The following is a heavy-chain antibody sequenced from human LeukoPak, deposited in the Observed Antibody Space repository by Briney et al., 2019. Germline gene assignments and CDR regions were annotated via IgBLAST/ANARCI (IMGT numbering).Heavy chain of an antibody. CDR1: GGSFSGYF. D-gene: IGHD5-18*01. Sequence: SETLSLTCAVYGGSFSGYFWSWIRQPPGKGLEWIGEINHSGSTNYNPSLKSRVTISVDTSKNQFSLKLSSVTAADTAVYYCARWDTAMFDAFDIWGQGTMVTVSS. V-gene: IGHV4-34*01. CDR2: INHSGST. J-gene: IGHJ3*02. CDR3: ARWDTAMFDAFDI.